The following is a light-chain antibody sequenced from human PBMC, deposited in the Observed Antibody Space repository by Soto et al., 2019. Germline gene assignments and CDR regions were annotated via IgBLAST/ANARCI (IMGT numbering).Light chain of an antibody. Sequence: QSALTQPASVSGSPGQSITISCAGTSSDIGGYNFLSWYQQHPGKAPKLLIYEVTNRPSGVSSRFSGSKSGNTASLIISGLQAEDEADYYCLSYRTRDTLVFGGGTQLTVL. J-gene: IGLJ3*02. CDR2: EVT. CDR1: SSDIGGYNF. V-gene: IGLV2-14*01. CDR3: LSYRTRDTLV.